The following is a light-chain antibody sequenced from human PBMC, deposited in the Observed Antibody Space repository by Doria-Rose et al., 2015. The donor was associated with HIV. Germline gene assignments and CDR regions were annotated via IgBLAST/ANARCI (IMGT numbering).Light chain of an antibody. Sequence: TQSPGTLSLSPGERATLSCRASQGFSSTYLAWYQQKPGQAPSLLIYDGSTRATGIPDRFSASGSGTDFTLTINRLEPEDSALYYCHQYGTSWTFGQGTKVEI. V-gene: IGKV3-20*01. CDR3: HQYGTSWT. CDR1: QGFSSTY. CDR2: DGS. J-gene: IGKJ1*01.